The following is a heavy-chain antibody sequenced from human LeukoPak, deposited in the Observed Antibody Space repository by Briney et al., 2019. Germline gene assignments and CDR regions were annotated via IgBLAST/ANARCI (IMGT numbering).Heavy chain of an antibody. J-gene: IGHJ4*02. CDR1: GFTYSHYG. D-gene: IGHD4-11*01. CDR2: IWSDGTGK. CDR3: ARDAERGFDYSNSLKY. V-gene: IGHV3-33*08. Sequence: GGSLRLSCAASGFTYSHYGMHWVRQAPGKGLEWVAVIWSDGTGKYYSDVVKGRFTISRDNSRNTLDLQMDSLRGDDTAVYYCARDAERGFDYSNSLKYWGQGTLVTVSS.